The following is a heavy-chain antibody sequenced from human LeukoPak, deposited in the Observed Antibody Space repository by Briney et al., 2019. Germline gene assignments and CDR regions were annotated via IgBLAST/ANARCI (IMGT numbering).Heavy chain of an antibody. CDR3: ARDLPPDN. J-gene: IGHJ4*02. CDR1: GFTFRSYS. CDR2: ISSSSNYI. D-gene: IGHD3-9*01. Sequence: GGSLRLSCAVSGFTFRSYSMNWVRQAPGKGLEWVSSISSSSNYIYYADSVKGRFTISRDNAKDSLYLQMNSLRAEDTALYYCARDLPPDNWGQGTLVTVSS. V-gene: IGHV3-21*04.